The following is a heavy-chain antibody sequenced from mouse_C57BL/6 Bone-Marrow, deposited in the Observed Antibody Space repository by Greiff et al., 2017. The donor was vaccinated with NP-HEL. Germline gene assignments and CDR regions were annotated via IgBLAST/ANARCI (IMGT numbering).Heavy chain of an antibody. D-gene: IGHD2-3*01. CDR3: VRDHDGYYDNAMDY. CDR1: GFSFNTYA. J-gene: IGHJ4*01. CDR2: IRSKSNNYAT. V-gene: IGHV10-1*01. Sequence: EVKVVESGGGLVQPKGSLKLSCAASGFSFNTYAMNWVRQAPGKGLEWVARIRSKSNNYATYYADSVKDRFTISRDDSESMLYLQMNNLKTEDTAMYYCVRDHDGYYDNAMDYWGQGTSVTVSS.